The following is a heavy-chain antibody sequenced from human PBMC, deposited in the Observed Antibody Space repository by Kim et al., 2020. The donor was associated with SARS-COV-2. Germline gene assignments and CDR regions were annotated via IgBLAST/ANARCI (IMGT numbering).Heavy chain of an antibody. Sequence: SETLSLTCTVSGGSISSSSYYWGWIRQPPGKGLEWIGSIYYSGSTYYNPSLKSRVTISVDTSKNQFSLKLSSVTAADTAVYYCARHPPVHYGSGSYRVKPDNWFDPWGQGTLVTVSS. CDR3: ARHPPVHYGSGSYRVKPDNWFDP. J-gene: IGHJ5*02. D-gene: IGHD3-10*01. V-gene: IGHV4-39*01. CDR2: IYYSGST. CDR1: GGSISSSSYY.